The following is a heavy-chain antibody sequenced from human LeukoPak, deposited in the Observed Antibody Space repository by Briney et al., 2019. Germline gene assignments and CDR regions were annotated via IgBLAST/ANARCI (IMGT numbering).Heavy chain of an antibody. V-gene: IGHV4-31*03. D-gene: IGHD2-8*01. CDR3: ARLYDSFRAFDI. J-gene: IGHJ3*02. CDR1: GGSISSGSYY. Sequence: SQTLSLTCSVSGGSISSGSYYWSWIRQHPGKGLEWIGYIYYSGSTYYNPSLKSRVTISVDTSKNQFPLKLNSVTAADTAVYYCARLYDSFRAFDIWGQGTIITVSS. CDR2: IYYSGST.